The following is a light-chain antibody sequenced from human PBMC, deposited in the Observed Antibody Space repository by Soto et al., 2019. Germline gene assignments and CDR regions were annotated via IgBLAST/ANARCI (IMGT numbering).Light chain of an antibody. CDR2: GAS. CDR1: QSIGSK. CDR3: QEYNNWHPIN. Sequence: DIVLTQSPGALSLPTGARATLSCSASQSIGSKLAWYQQRPGQAPRLLIYGASTRATGIPVRFSGSGSGTEFTLTITGLQSEDFAVYYCQEYNNWHPINCGGGNTVAIK. J-gene: IGKJ4*01. V-gene: IGKV3-15*01.